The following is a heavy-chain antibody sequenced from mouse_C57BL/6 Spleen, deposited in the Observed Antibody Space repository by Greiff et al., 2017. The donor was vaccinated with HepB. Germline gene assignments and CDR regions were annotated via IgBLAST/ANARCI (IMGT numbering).Heavy chain of an antibody. V-gene: IGHV5-16*01. J-gene: IGHJ3*01. D-gene: IGHD2-5*01. Sequence: EVHLVESEGGLVQPGSSMKLSCTASGFTFSDYYMAWVRQVPEKGLEWVANINYDGSSTYYLDSLKSRFIISRDNAKNILYLQMSSLKSEDTATYYCARAYYSNYEAWFAYWGQGTLVTVSA. CDR2: INYDGSST. CDR1: GFTFSDYY. CDR3: ARAYYSNYEAWFAY.